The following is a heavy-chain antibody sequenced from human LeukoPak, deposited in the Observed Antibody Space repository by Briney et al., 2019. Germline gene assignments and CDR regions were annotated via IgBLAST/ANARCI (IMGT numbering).Heavy chain of an antibody. CDR1: GDSISSGGYS. V-gene: IGHV4-30-2*06. Sequence: PSQTLSLTCAVSGDSISSGGYSWSWIRQSPGKGLEWIGYIYPSGSTYYNLSLKGRVTISVDRSKNQFSLRLTSVTAADTAVYYCARRGTVWSFDYWGQGALVTVSS. J-gene: IGHJ4*02. CDR3: ARRGTVWSFDY. CDR2: IYPSGST. D-gene: IGHD3/OR15-3a*01.